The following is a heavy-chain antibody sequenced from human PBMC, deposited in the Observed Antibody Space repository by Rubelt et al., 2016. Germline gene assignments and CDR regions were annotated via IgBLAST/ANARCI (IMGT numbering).Heavy chain of an antibody. CDR2: SHYSGTT. V-gene: IGHV4-59*08. Sequence: GWIRRPPGKGLEWIGYSHYSGTTNYSPSLRSRVTMSVDTSQKQVSLRLTSVTAADTAVYYCASSWYRFDYWGQGTRVTVSS. D-gene: IGHD6-13*01. J-gene: IGHJ4*02. CDR3: ASSWYRFDY.